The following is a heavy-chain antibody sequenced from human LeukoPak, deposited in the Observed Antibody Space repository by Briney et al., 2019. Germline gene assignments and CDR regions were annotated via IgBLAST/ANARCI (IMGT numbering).Heavy chain of an antibody. CDR1: GGFISSYY. J-gene: IGHJ4*02. CDR2: IYYSGST. Sequence: SETLSLTCTVSGGFISSYYWSWIRQPPGKGLEWIGYIYYSGSTNYNPSLKSRVTISVDTSKNQFSLKLCSVTAADTAVYYCARDRAAAHFDYWGQGTLVTVSS. CDR3: ARDRAAAHFDY. V-gene: IGHV4-59*01. D-gene: IGHD6-13*01.